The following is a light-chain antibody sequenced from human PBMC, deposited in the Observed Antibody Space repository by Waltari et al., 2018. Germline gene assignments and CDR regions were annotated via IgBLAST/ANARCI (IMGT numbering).Light chain of an antibody. Sequence: EIVLTQSPGTLSLSPGERATLSCRASQSVSGYLAWYQQKPGQAPRLLIYGASSRATGIPDRFSGSGSGTDFILTISRLEPEDFAVYLCQQYDISPKTFGQGTKVEIK. J-gene: IGKJ1*01. CDR3: QQYDISPKT. CDR2: GAS. CDR1: QSVSGY. V-gene: IGKV3-20*01.